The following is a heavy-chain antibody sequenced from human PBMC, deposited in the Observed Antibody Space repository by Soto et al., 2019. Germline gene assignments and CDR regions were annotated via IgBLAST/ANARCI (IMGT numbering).Heavy chain of an antibody. CDR2: IHYSGST. CDR3: ARYDCSAGSCYSVYFDS. D-gene: IGHD2-15*01. J-gene: IGHJ4*02. V-gene: IGHV4-31*03. Sequence: QVQLQESGPGLVKPSQTLSLTCTVSGGSISSRTYYWSWIRQHPGKGLEWIGYIHYSGSTYYNPSLKSRRTISVDTSKNQFSLRLSSVTAADTAVYYCARYDCSAGSCYSVYFDSWGQGTLVTVSS. CDR1: GGSISSRTYY.